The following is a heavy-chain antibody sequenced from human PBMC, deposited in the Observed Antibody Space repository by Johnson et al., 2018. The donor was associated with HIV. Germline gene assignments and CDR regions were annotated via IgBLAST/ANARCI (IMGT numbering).Heavy chain of an antibody. CDR3: ARAWGDLAPDAFDI. CDR1: GFTFSSYA. Sequence: QVQLVESGGGVVQPGRSLRLSCAASGFTFSSYAMHWVRQAPGKGLEWVVTISYDGSNKYYADSVKGRFTISRDNSKNTLFLQMNSLRAGDTAVYYCARAWGDLAPDAFDIWGLGTMVTVSS. D-gene: IGHD7-27*01. J-gene: IGHJ3*02. CDR2: ISYDGSNK. V-gene: IGHV3-30-3*01.